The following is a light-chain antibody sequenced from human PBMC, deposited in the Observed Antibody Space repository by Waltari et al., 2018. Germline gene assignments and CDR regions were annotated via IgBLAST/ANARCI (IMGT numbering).Light chain of an antibody. J-gene: IGLJ2*01. V-gene: IGLV1-40*01. CDR1: SSDIGAGYD. Sequence: QSVLTQPPSVSGAPGQRVTISCTGSSSDIGAGYDVHWYQQLPGTAPKLLIYGNINRPSGVPDRFSGSKSGTSASRAITGLQAEDEADYFCQSYDSSLSPYVVFGGGTKLTVL. CDR3: QSYDSSLSPYVV. CDR2: GNI.